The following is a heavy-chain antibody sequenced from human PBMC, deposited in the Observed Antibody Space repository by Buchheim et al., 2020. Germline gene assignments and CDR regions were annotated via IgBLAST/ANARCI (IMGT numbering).Heavy chain of an antibody. J-gene: IGHJ3*02. Sequence: QVQLVQSGAEVKKPGASVKVSCKASGYTFTSYYMHWVRQAPGQGLEWMGIINPSGGSTSYAQKFQGRVNMTRDTSTSTVYMELSSLRSEDTAVYYCAREGGQDYGGNSDAFDIWGQGT. V-gene: IGHV1-46*01. CDR2: INPSGGST. D-gene: IGHD4-23*01. CDR1: GYTFTSYY. CDR3: AREGGQDYGGNSDAFDI.